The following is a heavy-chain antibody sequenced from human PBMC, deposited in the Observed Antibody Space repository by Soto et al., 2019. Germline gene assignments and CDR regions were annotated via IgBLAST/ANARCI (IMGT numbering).Heavy chain of an antibody. V-gene: IGHV3-30*04. CDR1: GFTFSSYA. J-gene: IGHJ4*02. D-gene: IGHD5-18*01. CDR2: ISYDGSIK. Sequence: QGQLVESGGGVVQPGRSLKLSCADSGFTFSSYAMHWVRQAPGKGLEWVAIISYDGSIKYYADSVKGRFTISRDNSKNTLYLQMNSLRAEDTAVYYCARDLSGYGYDYWGQGTLVTVSS. CDR3: ARDLSGYGYDY.